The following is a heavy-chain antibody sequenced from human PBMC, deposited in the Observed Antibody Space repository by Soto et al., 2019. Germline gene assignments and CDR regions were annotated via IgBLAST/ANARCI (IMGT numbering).Heavy chain of an antibody. CDR1: GFTFSSYS. CDR2: ISSSSSYI. V-gene: IGHV3-21*01. Sequence: ESGGGLVKPGGSLRLSCAASGFTFSSYSMNWVRQAPGKGLEWVSSISSSSSYIYYADSVKGRFTISRDNAKNSLYLQMNSLRAEDTAVYYCARETARDYYGSGSPLRSGYGMDVWGQGTTVTVSS. CDR3: ARETARDYYGSGSPLRSGYGMDV. D-gene: IGHD3-10*01. J-gene: IGHJ6*02.